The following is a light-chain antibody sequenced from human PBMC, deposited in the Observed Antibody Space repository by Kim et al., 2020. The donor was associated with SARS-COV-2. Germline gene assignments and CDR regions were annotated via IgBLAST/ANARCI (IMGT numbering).Light chain of an antibody. CDR2: SAS. CDR1: QTIMRY. CDR3: QHSYNAPYI. V-gene: IGKV1-39*01. J-gene: IGKJ2*01. Sequence: SASVGDRVTITCRASQTIMRYLNWYQQKPWKAPKLLISSASTLQSGVPSRFSGSGSGTDFTLTISSLQPEDSASYFCQHSYNAPYIFGQGTKLEI.